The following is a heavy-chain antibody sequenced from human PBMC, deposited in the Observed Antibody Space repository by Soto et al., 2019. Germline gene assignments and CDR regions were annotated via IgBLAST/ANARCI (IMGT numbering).Heavy chain of an antibody. V-gene: IGHV4-34*01. D-gene: IGHD6-6*01. CDR1: GGSFSGYY. CDR2: INHSGST. Sequence: SETLSLTCAVYGGSFSGYYWSWIRQPPGKGLEWIGEINHSGSTNYNPSLKSRVTISVDTSKNQFSLKLSSVTAADTAVYYCASIAARQGHYSHYGTDVWGQGTTVTVSS. J-gene: IGHJ6*02. CDR3: ASIAARQGHYSHYGTDV.